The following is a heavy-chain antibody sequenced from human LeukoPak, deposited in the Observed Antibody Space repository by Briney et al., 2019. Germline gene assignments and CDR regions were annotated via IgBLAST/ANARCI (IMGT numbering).Heavy chain of an antibody. CDR2: ISSSSSYI. CDR3: ARDRRPFKGICRSTGCYFDY. D-gene: IGHD2-2*01. J-gene: IGHJ4*02. Sequence: GRSPRPACAASGSTFGSCSMKSVRPAPGDGLGWGSSISSSSSYIYYADSVKGRFTISRDNDKKSLYLQMNRLRDEDTAVYYCARDRRPFKGICRSTGCYFDYWGQGTLVTVSS. CDR1: GSTFGSCS. V-gene: IGHV3-21*01.